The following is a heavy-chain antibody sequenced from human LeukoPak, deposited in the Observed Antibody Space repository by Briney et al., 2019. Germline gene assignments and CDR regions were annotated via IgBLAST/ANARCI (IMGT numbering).Heavy chain of an antibody. D-gene: IGHD3-10*01. Sequence: PGGSLRLSCAASGFTFSSYGMHWVRQAPGKGLEWVAVISYDGSNKYYADSVKGRFAISRDNSKNTLYLQMNSLRAEDTAVYYCAKPGGSGTYQTGRWYWGQGTLVTVSS. CDR3: AKPGGSGTYQTGRWY. J-gene: IGHJ4*02. V-gene: IGHV3-30*18. CDR2: ISYDGSNK. CDR1: GFTFSSYG.